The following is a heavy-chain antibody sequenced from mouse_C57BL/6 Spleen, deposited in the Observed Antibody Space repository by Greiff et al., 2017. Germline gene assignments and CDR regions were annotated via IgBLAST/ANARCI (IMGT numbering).Heavy chain of an antibody. D-gene: IGHD1-1*01. V-gene: IGHV1-80*01. CDR2: IYPGDGDT. Sequence: QVQLQQSGAELVKPGASVKISCKASGYAFSSYWMNWVKQRPGKGLEWIGQIYPGDGDTNSNGKFKGKATLTADKSSSPAYMQLSSLTSEDSAVYVCARDYYGSSYDFDYWGQGTTLTVSS. CDR3: ARDYYGSSYDFDY. CDR1: GYAFSSYW. J-gene: IGHJ2*01.